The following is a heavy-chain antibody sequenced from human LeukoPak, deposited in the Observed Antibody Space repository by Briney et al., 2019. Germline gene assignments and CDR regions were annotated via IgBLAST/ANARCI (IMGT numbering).Heavy chain of an antibody. D-gene: IGHD3-10*01. CDR3: STGSGHAFDI. CDR1: GFTFSSYW. Sequence: PGGSLRLSCAASGFTFSSYWMHWVRQLPGKGLVWVSRINSYGSSTSYADSVKGRFTISRDNAKNTLYVQMNSLRAEDTAVYYCSTGSGHAFDIWGRGTMVTVSS. J-gene: IGHJ3*02. CDR2: INSYGSST. V-gene: IGHV3-74*01.